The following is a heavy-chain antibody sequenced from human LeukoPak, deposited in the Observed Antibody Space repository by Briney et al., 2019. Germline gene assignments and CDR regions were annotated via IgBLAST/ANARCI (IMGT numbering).Heavy chain of an antibody. V-gene: IGHV3-30*02. D-gene: IGHD3-16*01. Sequence: GGSLRLSCTTSGFGFSTYGMHWVRQAPGKGLEWVAFISYDEFNKDRADSVKGRFTISRDTSKNTLYLQMRSLRVEDTAVYYCAKDRVERSRRYGGLDFGGQGTLVTVSS. CDR3: AKDRVERSRRYGGLDF. J-gene: IGHJ4*02. CDR1: GFGFSTYG. CDR2: ISYDEFNK.